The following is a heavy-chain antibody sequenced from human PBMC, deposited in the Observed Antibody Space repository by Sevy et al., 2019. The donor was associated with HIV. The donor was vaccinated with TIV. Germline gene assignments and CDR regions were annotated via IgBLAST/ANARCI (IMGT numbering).Heavy chain of an antibody. CDR2: IKQDGSEK. CDR1: GFTFSSYW. V-gene: IGHV3-7*01. J-gene: IGHJ6*02. D-gene: IGHD6-19*01. Sequence: GGSLRLSCAASGFTFSSYWMSWVRQAPGKGLEWVANIKQDGSEKYYVDSVKGRYTISRDNAKNSLYLQMNSLRAEDTAVYYWARGSHSSGWYDHPAYYYYYGMDVWGQGTTVTVSS. CDR3: ARGSHSSGWYDHPAYYYYYGMDV.